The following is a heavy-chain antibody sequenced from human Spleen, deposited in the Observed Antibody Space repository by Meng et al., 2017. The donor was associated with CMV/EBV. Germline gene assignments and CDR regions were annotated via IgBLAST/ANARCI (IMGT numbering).Heavy chain of an antibody. V-gene: IGHV3-48*04. Sequence: GGSLRLSCAASGFTFSDYSVNWARQAPGRGLEWVSYISSSSGVIWYADSVKGRFTISRDDAKNSLYLEMNSLRAEDTAVYYCARGLRSYDFWSGYYYYYGMDVWGLGTTVTVSS. D-gene: IGHD3-3*01. J-gene: IGHJ6*02. CDR2: ISSSSGVI. CDR1: GFTFSDYS. CDR3: ARGLRSYDFWSGYYYYYGMDV.